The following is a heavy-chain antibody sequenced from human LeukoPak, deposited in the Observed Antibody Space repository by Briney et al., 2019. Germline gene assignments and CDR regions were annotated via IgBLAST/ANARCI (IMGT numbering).Heavy chain of an antibody. CDR3: ARKVVPAAIGWFDP. V-gene: IGHV1-3*01. J-gene: IGHJ5*02. CDR2: ISAGNDNT. Sequence: WASVKVSCKASGYTFTSYAMHWVRQAPGQRPEWMGWISAGNDNTKYSQKFQGRVTITRDTSASTAYMELSSLRSEDTAVYYCARKVVPAAIGWFDPWGQGTLVTVSS. CDR1: GYTFTSYA. D-gene: IGHD2-2*02.